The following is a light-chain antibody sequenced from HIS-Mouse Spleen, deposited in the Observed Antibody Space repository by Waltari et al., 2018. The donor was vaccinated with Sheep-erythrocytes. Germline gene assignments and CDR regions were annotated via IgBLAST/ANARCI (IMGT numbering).Light chain of an antibody. CDR1: QGIRND. CDR2: AAS. V-gene: IGKV1-6*01. J-gene: IGKJ2*01. CDR3: LQDYNYPYT. Sequence: AIQMTHSPSSLSASVGHRVTITCRASQGIRNDLGWYQQKPGKAPKLLIYAASSLQSGVPSRFSGSGSGTDFTLTISSLQPEDFATYYCLQDYNYPYTFGQGTKLEIK.